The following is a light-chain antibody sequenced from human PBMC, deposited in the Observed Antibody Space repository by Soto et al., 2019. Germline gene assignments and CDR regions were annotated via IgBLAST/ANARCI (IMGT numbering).Light chain of an antibody. CDR3: QQYGSSSSWT. CDR2: GAS. V-gene: IGKV3-20*01. J-gene: IGKJ1*01. Sequence: IVLTHSPATLSLSPWERATLSCRSSQSVSSNYLAWYQQKPGQAPRLLIYGASSRATGIPDRFSGSGSGTDFTLTINRLEPEDFAVFYCQQYGSSSSWTFGQGTKVDIK. CDR1: QSVSSNY.